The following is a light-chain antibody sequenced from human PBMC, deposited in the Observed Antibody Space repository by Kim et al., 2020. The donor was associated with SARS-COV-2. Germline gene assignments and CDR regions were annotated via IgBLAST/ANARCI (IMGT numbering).Light chain of an antibody. CDR3: QQYYSYPYT. CDR2: AAS. CDR1: QGISSY. Sequence: AIRMTQSPSSFSASTGDRVTITCRASQGISSYLAWYQQKPGKAPKLLIYAASTLQSGVPSRFSGSGSGTDFTLTISCLQSXDFATYYCQQYYSYPYTFGQGTKLEI. J-gene: IGKJ2*01. V-gene: IGKV1-8*01.